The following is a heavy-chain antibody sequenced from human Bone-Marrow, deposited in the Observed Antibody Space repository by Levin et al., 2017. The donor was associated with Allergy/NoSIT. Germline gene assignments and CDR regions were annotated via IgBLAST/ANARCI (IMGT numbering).Heavy chain of an antibody. CDR1: GFTFSNYG. CDR3: ARVRGDGDYIFDY. J-gene: IGHJ4*02. D-gene: IGHD4-17*01. Sequence: LSLTCAASGFTFSNYGMHWVRQAPGKGLEWVAVIWNDGSNKYYADSVKGRFTISRDNSKNTLYLQMNGLRAEDTAVYYCARVRGDGDYIFDYWGQGTLVTVSS. V-gene: IGHV3-33*01. CDR2: IWNDGSNK.